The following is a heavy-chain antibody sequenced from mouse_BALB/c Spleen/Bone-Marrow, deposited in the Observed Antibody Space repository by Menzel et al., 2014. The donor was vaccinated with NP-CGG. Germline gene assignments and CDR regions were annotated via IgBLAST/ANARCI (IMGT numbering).Heavy chain of an antibody. CDR1: GYTFTDYA. Sequence: QVHVKQSGPGLVRPGVSVKISCKGSGYTFTDYAMHWVKRSHAKSLEWIGLISTFSGNTNYNQKFEGKATMTVDKSSSTAYMELARLTSEDSAIYYCARGDYRYDETMDYWGQGTSVTVSS. CDR3: ARGDYRYDETMDY. J-gene: IGHJ4*01. D-gene: IGHD2-14*01. CDR2: ISTFSGNT. V-gene: IGHV1S137*01.